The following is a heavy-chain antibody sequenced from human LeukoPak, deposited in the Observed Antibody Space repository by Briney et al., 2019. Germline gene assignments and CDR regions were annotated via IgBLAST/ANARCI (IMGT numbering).Heavy chain of an antibody. Sequence: SETLSLTCAVYGGSFSGYYWSWIRQPPGKGLEWIGEINHSGSTNYNPSLKSRVTISVDTSKNQFSLKLSSVTAADTAVYYCARRGPYSSSRFQHWGQGTLVTVS. J-gene: IGHJ1*01. CDR3: ARRGPYSSSRFQH. CDR2: INHSGST. CDR1: GGSFSGYY. V-gene: IGHV4-34*01. D-gene: IGHD6-6*01.